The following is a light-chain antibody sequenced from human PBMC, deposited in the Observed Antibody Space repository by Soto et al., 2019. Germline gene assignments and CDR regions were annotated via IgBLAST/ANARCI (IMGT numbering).Light chain of an antibody. CDR1: QRVSSSS. CDR2: GAS. J-gene: IGKJ1*01. CDR3: QQYGSSPQT. Sequence: EIMLTQSPGTLSLSPGERAALSCRASQRVSSSSLAWYQQKPGQAPRLLVYGASSRATGVPDRFSGSGSGTDFTLIISSLRPEDFALYFCQQYGSSPQTFGQGTKVESK. V-gene: IGKV3-20*01.